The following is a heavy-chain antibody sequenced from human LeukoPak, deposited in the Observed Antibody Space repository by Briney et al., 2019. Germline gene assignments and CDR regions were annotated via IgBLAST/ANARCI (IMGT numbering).Heavy chain of an antibody. J-gene: IGHJ3*02. V-gene: IGHV4-34*01. CDR3: ARGCGGDCYSVSAFDI. D-gene: IGHD2-21*02. Sequence: SETLSLTCAVYGGSFSGYYWSWIRQPPGKGLEWIGEINHSGSTNYNPSLKSRVTISVDTSENQFSLKLSSVTAADTAVYYCARGCGGDCYSVSAFDIWGQGTMVTVSS. CDR2: INHSGST. CDR1: GGSFSGYY.